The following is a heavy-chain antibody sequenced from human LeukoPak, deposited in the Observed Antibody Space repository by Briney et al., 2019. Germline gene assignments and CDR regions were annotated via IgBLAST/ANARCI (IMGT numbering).Heavy chain of an antibody. J-gene: IGHJ4*02. V-gene: IGHV4-61*02. D-gene: IGHD5-24*01. CDR3: ARTGRWLQLGFDY. CDR2: IYTSGST. Sequence: PSETLSLTCTVSGVSISSSNSYWGWIRQPAGKGLEWIGRIYTSGSTNYNPSLKSRVTMSVDTSKNQFSLKLRSVTAADTAVYYCARTGRWLQLGFDYWGPGTLVTVSS. CDR1: GVSISSSNSY.